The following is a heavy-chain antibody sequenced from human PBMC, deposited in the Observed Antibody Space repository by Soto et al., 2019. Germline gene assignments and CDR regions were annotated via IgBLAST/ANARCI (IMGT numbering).Heavy chain of an antibody. Sequence: QVQLVQSGAEVKKPGSSVKVSCKASGGTFSSYAISWVRQAPGQGLEWMGGIIPIFGTANYAQKFQGRVTITADESTSTAYMELSSLRSEDTAVYYCAREDYYGSGSYYPDYYYYYGMDVWGQGTTVTVSS. CDR2: IIPIFGTA. V-gene: IGHV1-69*01. CDR3: AREDYYGSGSYYPDYYYYYGMDV. J-gene: IGHJ6*02. CDR1: GGTFSSYA. D-gene: IGHD3-10*01.